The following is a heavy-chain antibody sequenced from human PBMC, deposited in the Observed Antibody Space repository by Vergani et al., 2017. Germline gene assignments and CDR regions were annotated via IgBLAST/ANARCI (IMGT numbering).Heavy chain of an antibody. J-gene: IGHJ1*01. CDR1: GGSFSGYY. D-gene: IGHD3-3*02. CDR3: ARGLNIFGVIRGTSGYFQH. CDR2: INHSGST. V-gene: IGHV4-34*01. Sequence: QVQLQQWGAGLLKPSETLSLTCAVYGGSFSGYYWSWIRQPPGKGLEWIGEINHSGSTNYNPSLKSRVTISVDTSKTQFSLKLSSVTAADTAVYYCARGLNIFGVIRGTSGYFQHWGQGTLVTVSS.